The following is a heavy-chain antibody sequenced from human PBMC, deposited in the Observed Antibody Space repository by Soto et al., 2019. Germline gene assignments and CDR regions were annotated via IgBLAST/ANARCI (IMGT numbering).Heavy chain of an antibody. D-gene: IGHD4-17*01. CDR1: GGSFSGYY. CDR2: IYYSGST. CDR3: ARDSRQHYGDSDY. Sequence: SETLSLTCAVYGGSFSGYYWSWIRQHPGKGLEWIGYIYYSGSTYYNPSLKSRVTISVDTSKNQFSLKLSSVTAADTAVYYCARDSRQHYGDSDYWGQGTLVTVSS. V-gene: IGHV4-31*11. J-gene: IGHJ4*02.